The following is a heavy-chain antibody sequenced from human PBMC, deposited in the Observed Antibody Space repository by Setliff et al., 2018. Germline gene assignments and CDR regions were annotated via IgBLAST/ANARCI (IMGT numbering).Heavy chain of an antibody. J-gene: IGHJ4*02. V-gene: IGHV1-18*01. Sequence: ASVKVSCKASGYTFTNCAINWVRQAPGQGLEWVGWISAYSGNTYYAQKFQGRVTMTTDTSTSTAYMEVKSLTYDDTAVYYCARLVRYCTRTSCQRTPGAEYWGQGTLVTVSS. CDR3: ARLVRYCTRTSCQRTPGAEY. CDR2: ISAYSGNT. D-gene: IGHD2-2*01. CDR1: GYTFTNCA.